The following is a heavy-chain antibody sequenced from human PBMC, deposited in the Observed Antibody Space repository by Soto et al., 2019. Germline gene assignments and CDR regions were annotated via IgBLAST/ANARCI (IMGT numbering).Heavy chain of an antibody. CDR2: ISAYNGNT. CDR1: GYTFTIYG. CDR3: ARDLGPGGIAAAGTDAFDI. J-gene: IGHJ3*02. V-gene: IGHV1-18*04. Sequence: GASVKVSFQASGYTFTIYGITCVRQAPGQGLEWMGWISAYNGNTNYAQKLQGRVTMTTDTSTSTAYMELRSLRSDDTAVYYCARDLGPGGIAAAGTDAFDIWGQGTMVTVSS. D-gene: IGHD6-13*01.